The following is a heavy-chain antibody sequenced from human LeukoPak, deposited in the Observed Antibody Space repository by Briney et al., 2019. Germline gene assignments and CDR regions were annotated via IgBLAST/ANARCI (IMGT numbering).Heavy chain of an antibody. CDR3: ARRYCSGGSCYSLDY. Sequence: GGSLRLSCAASGFTFSGYSMNWVRQAPGKGLEWVSYISSSSSTIYYADSVKGRFTISRDNAKNSLYLQMNSLRAEDTAVYYCARRYCSGGSCYSLDYWGQGTLVTVSS. CDR1: GFTFSGYS. V-gene: IGHV3-48*01. CDR2: ISSSSSTI. D-gene: IGHD2-15*01. J-gene: IGHJ4*02.